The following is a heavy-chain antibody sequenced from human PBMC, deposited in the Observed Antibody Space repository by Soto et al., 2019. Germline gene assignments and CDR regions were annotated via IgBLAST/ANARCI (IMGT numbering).Heavy chain of an antibody. Sequence: QVQLQESGPGLVKPSGTLSLTCAVSGGSISSGTWWSWVRQSPGRGLEWIGEIYHSGSPNYNPSLKSRVTMSVDKSKNLFSLSLSSVPAAYSALYFCASRIPAAPNGFDPLGQGTLVTLSS. J-gene: IGHJ5*02. CDR1: GGSISSGTW. V-gene: IGHV4-4*02. CDR2: IYHSGSP. CDR3: ASRIPAAPNGFDP. D-gene: IGHD2-2*01.